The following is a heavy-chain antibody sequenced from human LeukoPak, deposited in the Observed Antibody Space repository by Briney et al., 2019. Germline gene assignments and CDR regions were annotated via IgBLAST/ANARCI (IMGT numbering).Heavy chain of an antibody. CDR2: ISSGSSFI. CDR1: GFTFSTYS. D-gene: IGHD3-22*01. J-gene: IGHJ4*02. V-gene: IGHV3-21*01. CDR3: ARESSGYFY. Sequence: GGSLRLSCAASGFTFSTYSMNWVRQAPGKGLEWVSSISSGSSFIHYADSVKGRFTISRDNAKNSLFLQMNSLRAEDTAVYYCARESSGYFYWGQGTLVTVSS.